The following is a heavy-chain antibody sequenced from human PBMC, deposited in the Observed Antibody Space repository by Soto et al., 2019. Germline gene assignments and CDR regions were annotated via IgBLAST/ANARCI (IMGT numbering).Heavy chain of an antibody. D-gene: IGHD7-27*01. CDR2: INHSGST. V-gene: IGHV4-34*01. CDR3: ARINWGSSYYNGMDV. CDR1: GGSFSGYY. J-gene: IGHJ6*02. Sequence: SETLSLTCAVYGGSFSGYYWSWIRQPPGKGLEWIGEINHSGSTNYNPSLKSRVTISVDTSKNQFSLKLSSVTAADTAVYYCARINWGSSYYNGMDVWGQGTTVTVSS.